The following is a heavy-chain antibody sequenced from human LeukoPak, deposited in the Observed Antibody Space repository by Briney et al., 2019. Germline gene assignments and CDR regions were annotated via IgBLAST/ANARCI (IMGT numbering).Heavy chain of an antibody. Sequence: SVKVSCKASGGTFSSYAISWVRQAPGQGLEWMGGIIPIFGTANYAQKFQGRVTITADKSTSTAYMELSSLRSEDTAVYYCVGSSSGYCFGPFDIWGQGTMVTVSS. CDR3: VGSSSGYCFGPFDI. CDR2: IIPIFGTA. V-gene: IGHV1-69*06. D-gene: IGHD3-22*01. CDR1: GGTFSSYA. J-gene: IGHJ3*02.